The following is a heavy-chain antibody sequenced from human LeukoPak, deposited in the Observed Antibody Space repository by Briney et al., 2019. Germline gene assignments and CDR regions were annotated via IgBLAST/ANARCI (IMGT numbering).Heavy chain of an antibody. D-gene: IGHD3-3*01. CDR1: GYTFTGYY. J-gene: IGHJ3*02. CDR3: ARLGVVMNDAFDI. V-gene: IGHV1-2*02. Sequence: ASVKVSCKASGYTFTGYYMHWVRQAPGQGLEWMGWINPNSGGTNYARKFQGRVTMTRDTSISTAYMELSRLRSDDTAVYYCARLGVVMNDAFDIWGQGTMVTVSS. CDR2: INPNSGGT.